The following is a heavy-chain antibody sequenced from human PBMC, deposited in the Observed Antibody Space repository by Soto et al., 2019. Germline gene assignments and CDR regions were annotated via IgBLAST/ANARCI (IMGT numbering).Heavy chain of an antibody. Sequence: QVQLVQSGAEVKKPGASVKVSCKASGYTFTGYYIHWVRQAPGQGLEWMGWIHPNTGGTQYAEKFHGRVTMTRDTTIGTAYMELSRLRSDDTAVYYCARVDYYGSINWFDPWGQGTLVTVSS. CDR3: ARVDYYGSINWFDP. J-gene: IGHJ5*02. CDR1: GYTFTGYY. CDR2: IHPNTGGT. D-gene: IGHD3-10*01. V-gene: IGHV1-2*02.